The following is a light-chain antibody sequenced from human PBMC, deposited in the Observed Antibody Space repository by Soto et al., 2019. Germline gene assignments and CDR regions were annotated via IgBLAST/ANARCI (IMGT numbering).Light chain of an antibody. CDR2: DVN. J-gene: IGLJ2*01. V-gene: IGLV2-14*01. CDR3: SSYTSSSTLI. CDR1: SSDVGGYNY. Sequence: QSALTQPASVSGSPGQSITISCTGTSSDVGGYNYVSWYQQYPGKAPKLMIYDVNYRPSGVSNRFSGSKSGNTASLTISGLQAEDEADYYCSSYTSSSTLIFGGGTKLTVL.